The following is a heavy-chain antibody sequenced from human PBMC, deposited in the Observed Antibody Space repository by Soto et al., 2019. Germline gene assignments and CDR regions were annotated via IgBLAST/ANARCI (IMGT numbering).Heavy chain of an antibody. CDR3: KILVTGTTYDTFDC. D-gene: IGHD1-7*01. CDR2: ISGSGGST. CDR1: GFTCSRYA. V-gene: IGHV3-23*01. J-gene: IGHJ4*02. Sequence: GSLRLSCEASGFTCSRYAMSWVRQAPGQGLEWVSAISGSGGSTYYADSVKGRFTISRDNSKNTLYLQINSLRAEDTAVYYCKILVTGTTYDTFDCWGQGTLVTVSS.